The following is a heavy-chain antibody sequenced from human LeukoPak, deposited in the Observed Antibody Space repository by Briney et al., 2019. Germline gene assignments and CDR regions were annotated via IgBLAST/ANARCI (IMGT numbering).Heavy chain of an antibody. V-gene: IGHV4-59*01. CDR2: IYYSGST. J-gene: IGHJ6*03. CDR3: AASSSGWYATRVGPNYYYYYMDV. D-gene: IGHD6-19*01. CDR1: GGSISSYY. Sequence: SETLSLTCTVYGGSISSYYWSWIRQPPGKGLEWIGYIYYSGSTNYNPSLKSRVTISVDTSKNQFSLKLSSVTAADTAVYYCAASSSGWYATRVGPNYYYYYMDVWGKGTTVTVSS.